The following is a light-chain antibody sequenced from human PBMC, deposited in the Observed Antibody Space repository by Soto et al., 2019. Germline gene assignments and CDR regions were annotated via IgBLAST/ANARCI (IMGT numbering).Light chain of an antibody. J-gene: IGKJ5*01. Sequence: IVLTQSPATLSLSPGERAALSCRASQSVGSNLAWYQQKPGLAHTLLISDASIRASGVQERFTGGGSGTDFTLTIRRLEPEDFALYYCKQYTVSPITFGQGTRLEIK. CDR3: KQYTVSPIT. V-gene: IGKV3D-20*01. CDR2: DAS. CDR1: QSVGSN.